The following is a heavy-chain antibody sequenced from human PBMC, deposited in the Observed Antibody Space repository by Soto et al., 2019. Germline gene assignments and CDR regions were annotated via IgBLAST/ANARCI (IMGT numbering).Heavy chain of an antibody. J-gene: IGHJ6*02. CDR1: GGSISSSSYY. V-gene: IGHV4-39*01. D-gene: IGHD2-2*01. Sequence: SETLSLTCTVSGGSISSSSYYWGWIRQPPGKGLERIGSIYYSGSTYYNPSLKSRVTISVDTSKNQFSLKLSSVTAADTAVYYCAIPKRYCSSTSCQQSYGMDVWGQGTTVTVSS. CDR3: AIPKRYCSSTSCQQSYGMDV. CDR2: IYYSGST.